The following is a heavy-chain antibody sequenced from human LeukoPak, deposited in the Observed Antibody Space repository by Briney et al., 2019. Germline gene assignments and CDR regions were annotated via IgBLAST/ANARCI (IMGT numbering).Heavy chain of an antibody. D-gene: IGHD3-22*01. CDR3: ARHGGGYSFDY. Sequence: SETLSLTCAGPSYSVTSGYYCGWIRQPPGKGLEWIGSMYHSGSTHYNPSLKSRVTISEDTSKNQFSLKLSSVTAADTAVYYCARHGGGYSFDYWGQGTLVTVSS. J-gene: IGHJ4*02. CDR1: SYSVTSGYY. V-gene: IGHV4-38-2*01. CDR2: MYHSGST.